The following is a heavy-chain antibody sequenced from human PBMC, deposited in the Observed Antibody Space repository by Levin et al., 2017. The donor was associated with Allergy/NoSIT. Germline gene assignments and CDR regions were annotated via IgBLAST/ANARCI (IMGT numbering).Heavy chain of an antibody. CDR1: GYNFISYA. V-gene: IGHV1-3*01. J-gene: IGHJ6*03. CDR3: ARADHGHSMDV. Sequence: GESLKISCKASGYNFISYALHWVRQAPGQRLEWMGWINPGNGNAKYSQKFQGRVTITRDRSASSLYMELSSLRSEDTAVYYCARADHGHSMDVWGKGTTVTVSS. D-gene: IGHD4-17*01. CDR2: INPGNGNA.